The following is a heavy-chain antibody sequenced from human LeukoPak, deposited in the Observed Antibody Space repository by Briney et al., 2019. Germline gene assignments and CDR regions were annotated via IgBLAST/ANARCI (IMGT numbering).Heavy chain of an antibody. Sequence: SETLSLTCTVSGGSISSYYWSWIRQPPGKGLEWIGYIFYSGSTNYNPSLKRRVTISVDTSKKQFSLKLSSVTAADTAVYYCASNACSGGSCYFWYWGQGTLVTVSS. J-gene: IGHJ4*02. CDR2: IFYSGST. CDR3: ASNACSGGSCYFWY. CDR1: GGSISSYY. V-gene: IGHV4-59*08. D-gene: IGHD2-15*01.